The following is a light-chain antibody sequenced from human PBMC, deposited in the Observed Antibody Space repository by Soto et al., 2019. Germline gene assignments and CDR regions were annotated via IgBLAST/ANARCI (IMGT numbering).Light chain of an antibody. CDR1: RSFASSY. CDR2: AAS. Sequence: EIVLTQSPATLSLSPGERATPSCRASRSFASSYLAWYQHKPGQAPRLLIYAASSRATGIPDRFIGSGSGTDFTLTISRLEPDDSAVYYCQQYGSSPRTFGQGTKVDIK. CDR3: QQYGSSPRT. V-gene: IGKV3-20*01. J-gene: IGKJ1*01.